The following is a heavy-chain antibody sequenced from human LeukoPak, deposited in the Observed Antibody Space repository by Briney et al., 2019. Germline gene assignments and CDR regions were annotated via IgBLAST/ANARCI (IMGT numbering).Heavy chain of an antibody. J-gene: IGHJ6*02. CDR3: ARGDGYCSSISCYAGPSYGLDV. Sequence: PGGSLRLSCAASGFTFSSYEFNWVRQAPGKGLEWVSYISSSGRTIFYADSMKGRFTISRDNAKNSLYLQMNSLRAEDTAVYHCARGDGYCSSISCYAGPSYGLDVWGQGTTVTVSS. CDR1: GFTFSSYE. V-gene: IGHV3-48*03. CDR2: ISSSGRTI. D-gene: IGHD2-2*03.